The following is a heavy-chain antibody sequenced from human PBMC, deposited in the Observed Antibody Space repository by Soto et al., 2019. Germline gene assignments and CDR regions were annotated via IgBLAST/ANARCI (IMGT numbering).Heavy chain of an antibody. J-gene: IGHJ5*02. CDR1: GFTFSSYD. Sequence: GGSLRLSFAASGFTFSSYDMSWVRQAPGKGLQWVSDISAGGGTTYYRDYVKGRLNISRDNSKNKLYMKMNSLRAEDTAVYFCAQTTNSIHWFDHWGQGTLVTVSS. D-gene: IGHD1-1*01. CDR3: AQTTNSIHWFDH. CDR2: ISAGGGTT. V-gene: IGHV3-23*01.